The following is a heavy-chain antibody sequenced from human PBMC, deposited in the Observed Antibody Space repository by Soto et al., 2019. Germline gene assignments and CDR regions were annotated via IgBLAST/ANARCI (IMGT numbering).Heavy chain of an antibody. CDR3: AKERATTTAFDY. Sequence: GGSLRLSCAASGFTFSRDGMSWVRQAPGKGLEWVSLVTDNGRSTYYADSVKGRFTISRDNTKNTLFLQMNSLRAEDTAVYYCAKERATTTAFDYWGQGALVTVPQ. CDR2: VTDNGRST. J-gene: IGHJ4*02. CDR1: GFTFSRDG. V-gene: IGHV3-23*01. D-gene: IGHD4-17*01.